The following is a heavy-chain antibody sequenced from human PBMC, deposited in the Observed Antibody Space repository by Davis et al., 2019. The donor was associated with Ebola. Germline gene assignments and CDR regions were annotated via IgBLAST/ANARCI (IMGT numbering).Heavy chain of an antibody. V-gene: IGHV3-7*03. D-gene: IGHD6-19*01. J-gene: IGHJ4*02. Sequence: GESLKISCAASGFTFSESWMAWVRQAPGKGLEWVAHIKEDGSVKDYVDSVKGRFTISRDNAKKSVYLQMNSLRVEDTAVYYCVRDGWGSLFDYWGQGTLVTVSS. CDR3: VRDGWGSLFDY. CDR1: GFTFSESW. CDR2: IKEDGSVK.